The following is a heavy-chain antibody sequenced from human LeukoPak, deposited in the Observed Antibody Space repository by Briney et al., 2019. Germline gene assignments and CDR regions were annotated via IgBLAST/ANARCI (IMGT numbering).Heavy chain of an antibody. J-gene: IGHJ4*02. D-gene: IGHD3-10*01. V-gene: IGHV3-53*01. CDR2: IYSGGST. Sequence: GGSLRLSCAASGFTVSSNYMSWVRQAPGKGLEWVSAIYSGGSTYYADSVKGRFTISRDNSKNTLYLQMNSLRAEDTAVYYCALPRYGSGSYTDYWGQGTLVTVSS. CDR1: GFTVSSNY. CDR3: ALPRYGSGSYTDY.